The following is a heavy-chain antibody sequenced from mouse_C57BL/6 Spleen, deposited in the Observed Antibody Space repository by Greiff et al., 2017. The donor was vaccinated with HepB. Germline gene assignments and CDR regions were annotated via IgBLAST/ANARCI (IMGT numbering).Heavy chain of an antibody. CDR3: ASPGTPYWYFDV. CDR2: INPNYGTT. CDR1: GYSFTDYN. J-gene: IGHJ1*03. V-gene: IGHV1-39*01. D-gene: IGHD4-1*01. Sequence: VQLKESGPELVKPGASVKISCKASGYSFTDYNMNWVKQSNGKSLEWIGVINPNYGTTSYNQKFKGKATLTVDQSSSTAYMQLNSLTSEDSAVYYCASPGTPYWYFDVWGTGTTVTVAS.